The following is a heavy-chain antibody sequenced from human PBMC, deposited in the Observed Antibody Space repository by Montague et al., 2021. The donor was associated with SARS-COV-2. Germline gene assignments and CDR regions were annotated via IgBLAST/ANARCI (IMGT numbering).Heavy chain of an antibody. J-gene: IGHJ3*01. D-gene: IGHD3-22*01. CDR2: IYYTGXT. Sequence: SETLSLTCTVSGGSITNNIDYWAWIRQPPGKGLEWIGSIYYTGXTXYXXXXKXRVTISVVTSKNHFTLKLSSVTAAETAVYYCARLKRYFDSSGSPSAFDFWGQGTTVTVSS. V-gene: IGHV4-39*02. CDR1: GGSITNNIDY. CDR3: ARLKRYFDSSGSPSAFDF.